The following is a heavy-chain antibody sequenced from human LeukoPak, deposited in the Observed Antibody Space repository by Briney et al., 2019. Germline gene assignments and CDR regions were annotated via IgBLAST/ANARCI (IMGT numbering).Heavy chain of an antibody. Sequence: PSETLSLTCTVSGGSISSYYWSWIRQPPGKGLEWIAYIYYSGSTIYNPSLKSRATISLDTSKNQFSLKLSSVTAADTAVYYCARDQRYYDSSGYYYVHYFDYWGQGTLVTVYS. V-gene: IGHV4-59*01. CDR2: IYYSGST. CDR1: GGSISSYY. D-gene: IGHD3-22*01. J-gene: IGHJ4*02. CDR3: ARDQRYYDSSGYYYVHYFDY.